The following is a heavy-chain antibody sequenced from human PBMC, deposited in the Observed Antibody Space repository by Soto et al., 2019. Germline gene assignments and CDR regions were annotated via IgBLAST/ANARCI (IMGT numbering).Heavy chain of an antibody. D-gene: IGHD5-12*01. CDR1: GFTLRTYA. V-gene: IGHV3-23*01. Sequence: EVQLLESGGGLVQPGGSLRLSCAASGFTLRTYAMSWVRQAPGKGLEWVSSISATGGSTYYADSVKGRFTISRDNSKNTLFLQMTSLRAEDTAVYYCARDPPVYSGYLYYFDYWGQGTLVTVSS. J-gene: IGHJ4*02. CDR2: ISATGGST. CDR3: ARDPPVYSGYLYYFDY.